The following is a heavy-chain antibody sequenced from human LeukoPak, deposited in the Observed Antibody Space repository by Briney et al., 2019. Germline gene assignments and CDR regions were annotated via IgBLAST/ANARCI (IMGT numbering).Heavy chain of an antibody. J-gene: IGHJ4*02. V-gene: IGHV4-61*01. CDR2: IYYSGST. D-gene: IGHD2-2*02. CDR3: APGCRTTSCNMDYFDH. CDR1: GGSVRSGSYY. Sequence: SDPLSLTCTVSGGSVRSGSYYWSWIRHPPGKGLEWIGYIYYSGSTNYNPSLKGRVTISVDTSKNQFSLKLSSVTAADTAVYYCAPGCRTTSCNMDYFDHWGQGTLVTVSS.